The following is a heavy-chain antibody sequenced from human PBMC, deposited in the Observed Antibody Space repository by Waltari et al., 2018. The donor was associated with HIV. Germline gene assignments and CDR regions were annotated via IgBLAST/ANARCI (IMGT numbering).Heavy chain of an antibody. Sequence: EVQLVESGGGLVKPGGSLSRSCAASGFTCSSYSITWVRPAPGKGLEWVSSISSSSSYIYYADAVKGRFTISRDNAKNSLYLQMNSLRAEDTAVYYCARDSNTMVRAFDYWGQGTLVTVSS. V-gene: IGHV3-21*01. J-gene: IGHJ4*02. CDR3: ARDSNTMVRAFDY. CDR2: ISSSSSYI. D-gene: IGHD3-10*01. CDR1: GFTCSSYS.